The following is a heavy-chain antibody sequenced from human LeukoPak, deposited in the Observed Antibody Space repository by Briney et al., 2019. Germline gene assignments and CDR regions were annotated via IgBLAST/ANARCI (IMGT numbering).Heavy chain of an antibody. J-gene: IGHJ4*02. CDR2: IYYSGST. CDR1: GGSISSSSYF. Sequence: SETLSLTCAVSGGSISSSSYFWGWIRQPPGKGLEWIWRIYYSGSTYYNPYLKSRVTISVDTSKNQFSLRLSSVTAADTAVYYCARSYGSGSYYNAIDYWGQGTLVTVSS. CDR3: ARSYGSGSYYNAIDY. V-gene: IGHV4-39*07. D-gene: IGHD3-10*01.